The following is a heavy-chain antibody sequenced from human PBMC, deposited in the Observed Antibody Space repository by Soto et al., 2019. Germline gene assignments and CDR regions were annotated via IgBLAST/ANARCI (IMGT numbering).Heavy chain of an antibody. Sequence: QVQLVQPGAEVKKPGSSVKVSCKASGGTFNNYVVNWVRQAPGQGLEWMGGILPIFATANYAQKFQGRVTITADKSTSTAYMELTSLRSEDTAVYYCAGRCDSTTCLGHFDYWGQGTLVTVAS. J-gene: IGHJ4*02. V-gene: IGHV1-69*06. CDR1: GGTFNNYV. CDR3: AGRCDSTTCLGHFDY. D-gene: IGHD2-2*01. CDR2: ILPIFATA.